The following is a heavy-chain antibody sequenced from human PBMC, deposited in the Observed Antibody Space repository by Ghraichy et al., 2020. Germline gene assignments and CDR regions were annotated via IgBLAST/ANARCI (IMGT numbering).Heavy chain of an antibody. CDR3: ARWGNYYDSSGYCANVYYYGMDV. Sequence: SVKVSCKASGGTFSSYAISWVRQAPGQGLEWMGGIIPIFGTANYAQKFQGRVTITADESTSTAYMELSSLRSEDTAVYYCARWGNYYDSSGYCANVYYYGMDVWGKGTTVTVSS. V-gene: IGHV1-69*13. CDR1: GGTFSSYA. J-gene: IGHJ6*04. D-gene: IGHD3-22*01. CDR2: IIPIFGTA.